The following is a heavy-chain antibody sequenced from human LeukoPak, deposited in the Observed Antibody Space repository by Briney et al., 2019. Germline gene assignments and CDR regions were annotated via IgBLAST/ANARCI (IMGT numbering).Heavy chain of an antibody. J-gene: IGHJ4*02. Sequence: GGSLRLSCAASGFTVSSNYMSWVRQAPGKGLEWVSVIYSGGSTYYADSVKGRFTISRDNSKNTLYLQMNSLRAEDTAVYYCAKALHYYDSSGYFDYFDYWGQGTLVTVSS. CDR2: IYSGGST. CDR3: AKALHYYDSSGYFDYFDY. V-gene: IGHV3-53*01. CDR1: GFTVSSNY. D-gene: IGHD3-22*01.